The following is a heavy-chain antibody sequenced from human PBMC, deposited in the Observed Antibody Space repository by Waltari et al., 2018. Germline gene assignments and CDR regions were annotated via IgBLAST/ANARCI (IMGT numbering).Heavy chain of an antibody. V-gene: IGHV1-2*02. CDR2: INPNGGGR. D-gene: IGHD6-13*01. J-gene: IGHJ5*02. CDR3: ARDRRAAIDP. CDR1: GYTFTGYY. Sequence: QVQLVQSGAEVKKPGASVKVSCKASGYTFTGYYMHWVRQAPGPGLEWRGWINPNGGGRNNERECKGRVTMTRDTSISTAYMGLSRLGSDDTAVYYCARDRRAAIDPWGQGTLVTVSS.